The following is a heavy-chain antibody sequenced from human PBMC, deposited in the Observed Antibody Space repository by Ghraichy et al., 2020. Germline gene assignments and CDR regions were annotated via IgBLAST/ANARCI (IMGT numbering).Heavy chain of an antibody. Sequence: GGSLRLSCAASRFTFSSFAMSWVRQAPGKALERVSAVGGTAITTYSADSVKGRFTISRDNSKNTLYLQMNSLRAEDTAVYYCAKDGYCYNARWDAFDIWGQGTMVTVSS. CDR3: AKDGYCYNARWDAFDI. CDR1: RFTFSSFA. D-gene: IGHD3-10*01. V-gene: IGHV3-23*01. CDR2: VGGTAITT. J-gene: IGHJ3*02.